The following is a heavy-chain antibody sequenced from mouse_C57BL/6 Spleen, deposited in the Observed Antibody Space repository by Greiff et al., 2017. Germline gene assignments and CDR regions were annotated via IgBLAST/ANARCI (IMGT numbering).Heavy chain of an antibody. Sequence: DVQLQESGPGLVKPSQSLSLTCSVTGYSITSGYYWNWIRQFPGNKLEWMGYISYDGSNNYNPSLKNRISITRDTSKNQFFLKLNSVTTEDTATYYCARRAPWDYFDYWGQGTTLTVSS. CDR1: GYSITSGYY. D-gene: IGHD3-3*01. V-gene: IGHV3-6*01. CDR2: ISYDGSN. J-gene: IGHJ2*01. CDR3: ARRAPWDYFDY.